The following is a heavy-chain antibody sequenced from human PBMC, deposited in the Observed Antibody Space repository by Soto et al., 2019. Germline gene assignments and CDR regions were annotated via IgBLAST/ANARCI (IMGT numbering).Heavy chain of an antibody. D-gene: IGHD5-12*01. CDR1: GCTFSSYG. J-gene: IGHJ4*02. Sequence: QVKLVESGGGVVQPGRSLRLSCAASGCTFSSYGMHWVRQAPGKGLEWVAVISYDGSNKYYADSVKGRFTISRDTSKNTLYLQMNSLRAEDTAVYYCVTNVDIVATIPLFDYWGQGTLVTVSS. CDR3: VTNVDIVATIPLFDY. V-gene: IGHV3-30*03. CDR2: ISYDGSNK.